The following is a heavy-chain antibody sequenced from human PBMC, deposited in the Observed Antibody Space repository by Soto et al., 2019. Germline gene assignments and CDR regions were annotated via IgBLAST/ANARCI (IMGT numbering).Heavy chain of an antibody. CDR2: INAGNGNT. J-gene: IGHJ1*01. CDR3: ARDPSQSEKTSLNFQH. V-gene: IGHV1-3*01. CDR1: GYTFTSYA. Sequence: ASVKVSCKASGYTFTSYAMHWVRQAPGQRLEWMGWINAGNGNTKYSQKFQGRVTITRDTSASTAYMELSSLRSEDTAVYYCARDPSQSEKTSLNFQHWGQGTLVTVSS.